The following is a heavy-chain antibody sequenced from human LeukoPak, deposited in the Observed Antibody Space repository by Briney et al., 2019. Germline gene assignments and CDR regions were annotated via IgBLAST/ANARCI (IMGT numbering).Heavy chain of an antibody. CDR3: ARDGYLPYYYYGMDV. Sequence: GGSLRLSCAASGFTVSSNYMSWVRQAPGKGLEWVSVIYSGGSTYYADSVKGRFTISRDNSKNTLYLQMNSLRAEDTAVHYCARDGYLPYYYYGMDVWGQGTTVTVSS. V-gene: IGHV3-66*02. D-gene: IGHD2-2*03. J-gene: IGHJ6*02. CDR1: GFTVSSNY. CDR2: IYSGGST.